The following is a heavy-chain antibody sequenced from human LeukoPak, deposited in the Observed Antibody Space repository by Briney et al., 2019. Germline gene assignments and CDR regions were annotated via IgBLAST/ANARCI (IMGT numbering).Heavy chain of an antibody. J-gene: IGHJ4*02. CDR3: ARDLNVAPAGTFDY. V-gene: IGHV3-20*04. CDR2: INWNGGSR. Sequence: GGSLRLSCASSGFTFDDYGMSWGRQAPGEGLWWGSRINWNGGSRGYAYSVRGVFTLSRDTTKNALYMQMNSLGAEDTVLYFFARDLNVAPAGTFDYSGQRTLVTVSS. D-gene: IGHD6-13*01. CDR1: GFTFDDYG.